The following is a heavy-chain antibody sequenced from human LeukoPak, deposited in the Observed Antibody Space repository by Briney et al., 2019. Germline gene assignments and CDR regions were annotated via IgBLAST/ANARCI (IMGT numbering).Heavy chain of an antibody. D-gene: IGHD6-19*01. Sequence: AASVKVSCKASGYTFTGYYMHWVRQAPGQGLEWMGWINPNSGGTNYAQKFQGRVTMTRDTSISTAYMELSRLRSDDTAVYYCARGRGSSGWDNWFDPWGQGTLVTVSS. CDR3: ARGRGSSGWDNWFDP. CDR2: INPNSGGT. CDR1: GYTFTGYY. J-gene: IGHJ5*02. V-gene: IGHV1-2*02.